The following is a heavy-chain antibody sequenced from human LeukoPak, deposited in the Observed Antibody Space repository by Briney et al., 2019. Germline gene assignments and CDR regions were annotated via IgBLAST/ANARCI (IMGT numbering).Heavy chain of an antibody. CDR1: GGSISGYH. CDR2: IYYSGSS. D-gene: IGHD5-12*01. Sequence: SETLSLTCNVSGGSISGYHWSWIRQPPGKGLEWLGYIYYSGSSNYNPSLKSRVTMSADTSKNQFSLKLSSVTAADTAVYYCARGRYSGYDRRGNFDYWGQGTLVTVSS. J-gene: IGHJ4*02. CDR3: ARGRYSGYDRRGNFDY. V-gene: IGHV4-59*01.